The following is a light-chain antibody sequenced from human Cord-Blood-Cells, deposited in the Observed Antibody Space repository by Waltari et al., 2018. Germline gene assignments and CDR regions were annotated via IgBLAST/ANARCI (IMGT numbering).Light chain of an antibody. CDR2: DVS. V-gene: IGLV2-11*01. Sequence: QSALTQPRSVSGSPVQSVTIPCTRTSSDVGGYNYVSWYQQHPGKAPKLMIYDVSKRPSGVPDRFSGSKSGNTASLTISGLQAEDEADYYCCSYAGSYTWVFGGGTKLTVL. CDR3: CSYAGSYTWV. CDR1: SSDVGGYNY. J-gene: IGLJ3*02.